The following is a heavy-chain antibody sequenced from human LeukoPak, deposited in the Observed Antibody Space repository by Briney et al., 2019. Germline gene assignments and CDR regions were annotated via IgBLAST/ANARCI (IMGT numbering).Heavy chain of an antibody. J-gene: IGHJ4*02. Sequence: GGSLRLSCAASGFTFSSYAMHWVRQAPGKGLELVAVISYDGSNKYYADSVKGRFTISRDNSKNTLHLQMNSLRVEDTALYYCTKAQVGALAYFDYWGQGTLVTVSS. CDR1: GFTFSSYA. CDR2: ISYDGSNK. D-gene: IGHD1-26*01. CDR3: TKAQVGALAYFDY. V-gene: IGHV3-30*04.